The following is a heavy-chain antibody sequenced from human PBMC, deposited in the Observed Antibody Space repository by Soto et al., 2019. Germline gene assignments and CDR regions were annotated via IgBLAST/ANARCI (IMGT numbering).Heavy chain of an antibody. Sequence: QVTLVQSGAEVKKPGASEKVSCKASGYTFTSYGISWVRQAPGQVLEWMGWISAYNGNTNYAQKLQGRATMTTDTSTSTAYMELRSLSSDDTAVYDCAMYSNYDPYYFDYWCQGTLITVS. CDR2: ISAYNGNT. D-gene: IGHD4-4*01. CDR1: GYTFTSYG. J-gene: IGHJ4*02. CDR3: AMYSNYDPYYFDY. V-gene: IGHV1-18*01.